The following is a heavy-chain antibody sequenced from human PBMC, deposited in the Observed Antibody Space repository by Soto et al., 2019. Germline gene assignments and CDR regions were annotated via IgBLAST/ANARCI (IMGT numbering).Heavy chain of an antibody. V-gene: IGHV4-30-4*02. CDR3: ARAPVGLDTISYFDY. J-gene: IGHJ4*02. CDR1: GDSIGSGNKY. Sequence: PSETLSLTCTVSGDSIGSGNKYWSWIRQAPGKGLEWIGYIFSSGTTYYNPSLKSRLTMSLDTSQNQFSLKLNSVTAADTAVYFCARAPVGLDTISYFDYWGQGKLVTVSS. D-gene: IGHD3-3*01. CDR2: IFSSGTT.